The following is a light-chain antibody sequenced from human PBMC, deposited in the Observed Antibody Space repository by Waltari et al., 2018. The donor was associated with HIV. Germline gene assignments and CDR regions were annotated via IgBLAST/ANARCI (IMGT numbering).Light chain of an antibody. CDR1: NIGTRN. Sequence: SYVLTQPPSVSVAPGQTARITGGGNNIGTRNMHWYQQRPGKAPVLVVSDDSDRPSDIPERFSGSNSANTATLSISRVEAGDEADYYCQVWDYNSDRWVFGGGTKLTVL. J-gene: IGLJ3*02. V-gene: IGLV3-21*02. CDR3: QVWDYNSDRWV. CDR2: DDS.